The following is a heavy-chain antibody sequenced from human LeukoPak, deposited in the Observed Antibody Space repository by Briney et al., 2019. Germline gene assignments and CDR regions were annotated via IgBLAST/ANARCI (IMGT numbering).Heavy chain of an antibody. V-gene: IGHV4-39*01. CDR1: GGSISSSNYY. J-gene: IGHJ5*02. CDR2: IYYSGST. CDR3: ARLVPPGWFDP. Sequence: PSETLSLTCTVSGGSISSSNYYWGWIRQPPGKGLEWIANIYYSGSTYYNPSLKSRVTISVDTSNNQFSLKLTSVTAADTAVYYCARLVPPGWFDPWGQGALVTVSS.